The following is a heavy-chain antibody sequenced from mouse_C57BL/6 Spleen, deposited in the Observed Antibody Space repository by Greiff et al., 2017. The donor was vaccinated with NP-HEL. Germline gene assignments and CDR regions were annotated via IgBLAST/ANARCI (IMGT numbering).Heavy chain of an antibody. CDR1: GYTFTSYW. V-gene: IGHV1-69*01. CDR3: AIPRSYGYFDV. J-gene: IGHJ1*03. CDR2: IDPSDSYT. Sequence: QVQLKQPGAELVMPGASVKLSCKASGYTFTSYWMHWVKQRPGQGLEWIGEIDPSDSYTNYNQKFKGKSTLTVDKSSSTAYMQLSSLTSEDSAVYYCAIPRSYGYFDVWGTGTTVTVSS.